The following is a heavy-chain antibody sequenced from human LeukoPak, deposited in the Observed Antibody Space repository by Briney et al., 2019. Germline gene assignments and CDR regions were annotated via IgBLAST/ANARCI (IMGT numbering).Heavy chain of an antibody. Sequence: SETLSLTCAVYGGSFSGYYWSWIRQPPGKGLEWIGEINHSGSTNYNPSLKSRVTISVDTSKNQFSLKLSSVTAADTAVYYCARTRVVPAARGWYFDLWGRGTLVTVSS. V-gene: IGHV4-34*01. D-gene: IGHD2-2*01. CDR3: ARTRVVPAARGWYFDL. J-gene: IGHJ2*01. CDR2: INHSGST. CDR1: GGSFSGYY.